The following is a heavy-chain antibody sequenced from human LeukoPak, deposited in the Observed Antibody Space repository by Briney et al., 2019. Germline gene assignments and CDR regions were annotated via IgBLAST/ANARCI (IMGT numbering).Heavy chain of an antibody. D-gene: IGHD3-22*01. J-gene: IGHJ3*02. V-gene: IGHV4-59*01. CDR3: ARDVYDSSGYAAFDI. CDR2: IYYSGST. Sequence: SETLSLTCTVSGGSISSYYWSWIRRPPGKGLEWIGYIYYSGSTNYNPSLKSRVTISVDTSKNQFSLKLSSVTAADTAVYYCARDVYDSSGYAAFDIWGQGTMVTVSS. CDR1: GGSISSYY.